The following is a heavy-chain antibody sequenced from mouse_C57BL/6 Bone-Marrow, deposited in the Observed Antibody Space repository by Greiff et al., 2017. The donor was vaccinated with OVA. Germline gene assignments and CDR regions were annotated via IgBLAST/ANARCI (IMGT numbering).Heavy chain of an antibody. CDR2: IDPSDSYT. CDR3: ASGSPGGFAY. J-gene: IGHJ3*01. CDR1: GYTFTSYW. Sequence: VQLQQPGAELVKPGASVKLSCKASGYTFTSYWMQWVKQRPGQGLEWIGEIDPSDSYTNYNQKFKGKATLTVDTSSSTAYMQLSSLTSEDSAVYYCASGSPGGFAYWGQGTLVTVSA. V-gene: IGHV1-50*01.